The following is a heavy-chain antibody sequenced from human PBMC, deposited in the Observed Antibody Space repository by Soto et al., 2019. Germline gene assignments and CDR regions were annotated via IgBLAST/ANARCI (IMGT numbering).Heavy chain of an antibody. D-gene: IGHD1-7*01. V-gene: IGHV1-2*04. J-gene: IGHJ4*02. Sequence: QVQLVQSGAEVKKPGASVKVSCKASGYTVTGYYMHWVRQAPGQGLEWMGWINPNSGGTNYAQKFQGWVTMTRDTSISTAYMELSRLRSAAAAVYYCARELQLRGCEYWGQGTLVTVSS. CDR3: ARELQLRGCEY. CDR1: GYTVTGYY. CDR2: INPNSGGT.